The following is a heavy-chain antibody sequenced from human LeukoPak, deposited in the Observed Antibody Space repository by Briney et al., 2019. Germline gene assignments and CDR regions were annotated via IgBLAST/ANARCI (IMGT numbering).Heavy chain of an antibody. D-gene: IGHD6-13*01. CDR3: ARTFAQQLSYYYYYMDV. Sequence: GGSLRLSCAASGFTFSSYWMSWVRQAPGKGLEWVANIKQDGSEKYYVDSAKGRFTISRDNAKNSLYLQMNSLRAEDTAVYYCARTFAQQLSYYYYYMDVWGKGTTVTVSS. CDR2: IKQDGSEK. V-gene: IGHV3-7*01. J-gene: IGHJ6*03. CDR1: GFTFSSYW.